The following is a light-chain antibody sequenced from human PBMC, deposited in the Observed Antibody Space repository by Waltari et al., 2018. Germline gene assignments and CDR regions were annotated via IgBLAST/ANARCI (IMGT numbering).Light chain of an antibody. CDR3: QQFGSSPRT. J-gene: IGKJ1*01. CDR2: GAS. V-gene: IGKV3-20*01. Sequence: VLTQFPDTLSLSPGERATLPCRASQSVSNNYLLWYQQKPGQAPRVLIYGASNRATGIPDRFSGSGSGTDFTLTISRLEPEDVAVYYCQQFGSSPRTFGQGTKVEIK. CDR1: QSVSNNY.